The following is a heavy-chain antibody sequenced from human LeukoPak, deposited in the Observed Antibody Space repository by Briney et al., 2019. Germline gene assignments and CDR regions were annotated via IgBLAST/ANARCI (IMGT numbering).Heavy chain of an antibody. J-gene: IGHJ4*02. Sequence: PGRSLRLSCAASGFTFSSYAMHWVRQAPGKGLEWVAVISYDGSNKYYADSVKGRFTISRDNSKNTLYLQMNSLRAEDTAVYYCARDRAIDWGQGTLVTVSS. V-gene: IGHV3-30-3*01. D-gene: IGHD5-24*01. CDR1: GFTFSSYA. CDR3: ARDRAID. CDR2: ISYDGSNK.